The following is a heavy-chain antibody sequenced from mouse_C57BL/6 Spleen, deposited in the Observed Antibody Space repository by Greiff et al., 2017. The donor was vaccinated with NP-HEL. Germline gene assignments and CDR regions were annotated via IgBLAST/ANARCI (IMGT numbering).Heavy chain of an antibody. V-gene: IGHV1-62-2*01. CDR2: FYPGSGSI. J-gene: IGHJ2*01. CDR3: ARHEELGGGYDGEDYCDY. Sequence: QVQLQQSGAELVKPGASVKLSCKASGYTFTEYTIHWVKQRSGQGLEWIGWFYPGSGSIKYNEKFKDKATLTADKSSSTVYMELSRLTSEDSAVYFCARHEELGGGYDGEDYCDYWGQGTTLTVSS. D-gene: IGHD2-2*01. CDR1: GYTFTEYT.